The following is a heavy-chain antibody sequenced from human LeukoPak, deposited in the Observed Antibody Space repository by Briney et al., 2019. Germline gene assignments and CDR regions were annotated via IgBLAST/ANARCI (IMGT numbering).Heavy chain of an antibody. CDR3: ARGYRIVDLFCALP. CDR2: IKQDGSEK. D-gene: IGHD1-26*01. Sequence: GGSLRLSCAASGFTFSTYWMSWVRQAPGKGLEWVANIKQDGSEKYYVDSVKGRFTISRDNAKNSLYLQMNSLRAEDTAVYYCARGYRIVDLFCALPWGQGTMVTVSS. V-gene: IGHV3-7*01. CDR1: GFTFSTYW. J-gene: IGHJ3*01.